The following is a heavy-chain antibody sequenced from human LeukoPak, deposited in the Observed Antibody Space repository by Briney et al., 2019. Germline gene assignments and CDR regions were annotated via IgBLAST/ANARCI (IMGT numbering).Heavy chain of an antibody. Sequence: GGSLRLSCAASGFTFSSYAMSWVRQAPGKGLEWVSAISGSGGSTYYADSVKGRFTISRDNSKNTLYLQMNSLRAEGTAVYYCARGRGYSYDTDYWGQGTLVTVSS. CDR1: GFTFSSYA. D-gene: IGHD5-18*01. V-gene: IGHV3-23*01. CDR3: ARGRGYSYDTDY. J-gene: IGHJ4*02. CDR2: ISGSGGST.